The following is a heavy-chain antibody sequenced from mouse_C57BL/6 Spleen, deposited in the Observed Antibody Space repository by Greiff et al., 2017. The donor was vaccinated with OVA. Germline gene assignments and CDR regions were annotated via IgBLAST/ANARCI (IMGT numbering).Heavy chain of an antibody. CDR2: IWRGGST. D-gene: IGHD2-3*01. J-gene: IGHJ1*03. CDR1: GFSLTSYG. CDR3: AKKDDGYQGYFDV. V-gene: IGHV2-5*01. Sequence: VQLQESGPGLVQPSQSLSITCTVSGFSLTSYGVHWVRQSPGKGLEWLGVIWRGGSTDYNAAFMSRLSITKDNSKSQVFFKMNSLQADDTAIYYCAKKDDGYQGYFDVWGTGTTVTVSS.